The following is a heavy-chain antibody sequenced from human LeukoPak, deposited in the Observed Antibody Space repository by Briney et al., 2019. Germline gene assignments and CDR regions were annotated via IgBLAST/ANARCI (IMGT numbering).Heavy chain of an antibody. CDR1: GFTFSSYA. CDR3: ANSPGFLEWLSYYFDY. D-gene: IGHD3-3*01. J-gene: IGHJ4*02. Sequence: GGSLRLSCAASGFTFSSYAMHWVRQAPGKGLKWVSAISGSGASTYYANSVKGRFTISRDNSKNTMYLQMNSLRAEDTAVYYCANSPGFLEWLSYYFDYWGQGTLVTVSS. V-gene: IGHV3-23*01. CDR2: ISGSGAST.